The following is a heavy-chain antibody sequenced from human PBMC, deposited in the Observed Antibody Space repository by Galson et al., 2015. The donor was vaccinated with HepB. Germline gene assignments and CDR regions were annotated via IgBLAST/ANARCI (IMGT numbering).Heavy chain of an antibody. J-gene: IGHJ4*02. CDR2: INPNSGGT. CDR3: ARDRDYAPPPSHFDY. V-gene: IGHV1-2*02. Sequence: SVKVSCKASGYTFTGYYMHWVRQAPGQGLEWMGWINPNSGGTNYAQKFQGRVTMTRGTSISTAYMELSRLRSDDTAVYYCARDRDYAPPPSHFDYWGQGTLVTVSS. D-gene: IGHD4-17*01. CDR1: GYTFTGYY.